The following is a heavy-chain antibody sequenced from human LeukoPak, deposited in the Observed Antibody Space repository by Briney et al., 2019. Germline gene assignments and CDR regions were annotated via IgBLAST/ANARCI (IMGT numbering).Heavy chain of an antibody. D-gene: IGHD4-17*01. Sequence: ASVKVSCKASGYTFTGYYMHWVRQAPGQGLEWMGWINPNSGGTNYAQKFQGRVTMTRDTSISTAYMELSRLRFDDTAVYYCARARGTVTTSDFDIWGQGTMVTVSS. CDR2: INPNSGGT. CDR3: ARARGTVTTSDFDI. V-gene: IGHV1-2*02. J-gene: IGHJ3*02. CDR1: GYTFTGYY.